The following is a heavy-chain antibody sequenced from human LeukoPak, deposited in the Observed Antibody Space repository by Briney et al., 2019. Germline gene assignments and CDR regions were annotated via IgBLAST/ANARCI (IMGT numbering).Heavy chain of an antibody. CDR1: GFTFSSYS. J-gene: IGHJ4*02. CDR3: ARKHYYDSSGFFPPMDY. D-gene: IGHD3-22*01. CDR2: IYSGGST. V-gene: IGHV3-66*01. Sequence: GGSLRLSCAASGFTFSSYSMNWVRQAPGKGLEWVSGIYSGGSTFYADSVKGRFTISRDNSKNTLYLQMNSLRAEDTAVYYCARKHYYDSSGFFPPMDYWGQGTLVTVSS.